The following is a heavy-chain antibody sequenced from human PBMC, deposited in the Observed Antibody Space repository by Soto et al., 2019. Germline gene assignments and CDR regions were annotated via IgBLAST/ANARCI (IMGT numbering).Heavy chain of an antibody. D-gene: IGHD6-13*01. J-gene: IGHJ5*02. CDR3: ARHRDARSRTHNWLDP. V-gene: IGHV5-10-1*01. Sequence: GESLKISCKGSGYSFTSYWISWVRQMPGKGLEWMGRIDPSDSYTNYSPSFQGHVTISADKSISTAYLQWSSLKASDTAMYYCARHRDARSRTHNWLDPWGQGTLVTVSS. CDR1: GYSFTSYW. CDR2: IDPSDSYT.